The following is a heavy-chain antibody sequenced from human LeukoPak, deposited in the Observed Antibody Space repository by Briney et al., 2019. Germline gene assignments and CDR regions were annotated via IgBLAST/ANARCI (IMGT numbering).Heavy chain of an antibody. Sequence: GASVTVSCKASGGTFISYAISWVRQAPGQGLEWMGGIIPIFGTANYAQKFQGRVTITADKSTSTAYMELSGLRSEDTAVYYCARKVPNDSSGYYYRGQFDPWGQGTLVTVSS. CDR2: IIPIFGTA. CDR3: ARKVPNDSSGYYYRGQFDP. J-gene: IGHJ5*02. V-gene: IGHV1-69*06. CDR1: GGTFISYA. D-gene: IGHD3-22*01.